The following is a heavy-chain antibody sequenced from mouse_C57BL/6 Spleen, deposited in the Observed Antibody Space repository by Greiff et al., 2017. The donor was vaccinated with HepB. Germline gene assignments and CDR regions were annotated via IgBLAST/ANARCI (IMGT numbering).Heavy chain of an antibody. CDR1: GYTFTSYW. J-gene: IGHJ1*03. Sequence: QVQLQQSGTELVKPGASVKLSCKASGYTFTSYWMHWVKQRPGQGLEWIGNINPSNGGTNYNEKFKSKATLTVDKSSSTAYMQLSSLTSEDSAVYYCARESPYYGGSYWYFDVWGTGTTVTVSS. V-gene: IGHV1-53*01. CDR2: INPSNGGT. D-gene: IGHD1-1*01. CDR3: ARESPYYGGSYWYFDV.